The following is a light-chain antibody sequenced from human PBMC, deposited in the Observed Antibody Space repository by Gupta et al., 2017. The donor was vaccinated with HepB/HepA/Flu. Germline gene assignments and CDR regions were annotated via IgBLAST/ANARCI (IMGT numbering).Light chain of an antibody. CDR3: QQRSNWPLCS. CDR1: QSVSSY. Sequence: EIVLTQSPATLSLSPGERATVSCRASQSVSSYLAWYQQKPGQAPRLLIYDASNRATGIPARFSGSGSGTDFPLTISSLEPEDFAVYYCQQRSNWPLCSFGQGTKLEIK. V-gene: IGKV3-11*01. J-gene: IGKJ2*04. CDR2: DAS.